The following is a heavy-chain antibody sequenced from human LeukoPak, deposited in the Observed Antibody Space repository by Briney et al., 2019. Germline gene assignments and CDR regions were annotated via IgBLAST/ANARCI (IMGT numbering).Heavy chain of an antibody. CDR2: IYYSGST. Sequence: SQTLSLTCTVSGGSISSGDYYWSWIRQPPGKGLEWIGYIYYSGSTYYNPSLKSRVTISVDTSKNQFSLKQSSVTAADTAVYYCAREIPILTGYPDYWGQGTLVTVSS. J-gene: IGHJ4*02. V-gene: IGHV4-30-4*01. CDR3: AREIPILTGYPDY. CDR1: GGSISSGDYY. D-gene: IGHD3-9*01.